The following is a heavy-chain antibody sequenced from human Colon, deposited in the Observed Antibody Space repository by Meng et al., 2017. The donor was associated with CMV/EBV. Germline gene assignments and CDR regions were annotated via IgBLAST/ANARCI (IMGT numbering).Heavy chain of an antibody. V-gene: IGHV3-74*03. J-gene: IGHJ4*02. D-gene: IGHD3-3*01. Sequence: GGSLRLSCAASGFTFSNYWIHWVRQVPGKGLVWVSRIDGAGSKTMYADSVKGRFNISRDNSKNIVYLQMSSLGAEDTAVYYCARSSTIFDSPDFWGQGTLVTVSS. CDR2: IDGAGSKT. CDR1: GFTFSNYW. CDR3: ARSSTIFDSPDF.